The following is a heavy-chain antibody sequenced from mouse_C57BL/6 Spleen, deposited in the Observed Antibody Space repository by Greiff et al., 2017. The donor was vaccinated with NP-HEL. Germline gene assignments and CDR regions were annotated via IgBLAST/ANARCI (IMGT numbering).Heavy chain of an antibody. CDR2: INPNNGGT. Sequence: EVQLHQSGAELVRPGTSVKMSCKASGYTFTNYWIGWAKQSHGKSLEWIGDINPNNGGTIYNQKFKGKATLTVDKSSSTAYMELRSLTSEDTAVYYCARKDYAMDYWGQGTSVTVSS. CDR1: GYTFTNYW. CDR3: ARKDYAMDY. V-gene: IGHV1-18*01. J-gene: IGHJ4*01.